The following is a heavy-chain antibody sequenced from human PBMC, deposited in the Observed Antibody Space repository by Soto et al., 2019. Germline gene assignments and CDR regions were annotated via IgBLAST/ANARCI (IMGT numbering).Heavy chain of an antibody. J-gene: IGHJ5*02. V-gene: IGHV1-69*13. CDR1: GGTFSSYA. Sequence: SVKVSCKASGGTFSSYAISWVRQAPGQGLEWMGGIIPIFGTANYTQKFQGRVTITADESTSTAYMELSSLRSEDTAVYYCARGLAGGSPPANWFDPWGQGTLVTVS. CDR3: ARGLAGGSPPANWFDP. CDR2: IIPIFGTA. D-gene: IGHD2-15*01.